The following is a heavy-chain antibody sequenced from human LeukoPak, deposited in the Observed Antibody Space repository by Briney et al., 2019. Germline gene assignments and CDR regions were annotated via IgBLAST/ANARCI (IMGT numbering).Heavy chain of an antibody. D-gene: IGHD3-10*01. CDR3: ARDPHYYGSGSYLPTPSNWFDP. V-gene: IGHV3-48*01. Sequence: GGSLRLSCAASGFTFSSYSMNWVRQAPGKGLEWVSYISSSSSTIYYADPVKGRFTISRDNAKNSLYLQMNSLRAEDTAVYYCARDPHYYGSGSYLPTPSNWFDPWGQGTLVTVSS. CDR2: ISSSSSTI. CDR1: GFTFSSYS. J-gene: IGHJ5*02.